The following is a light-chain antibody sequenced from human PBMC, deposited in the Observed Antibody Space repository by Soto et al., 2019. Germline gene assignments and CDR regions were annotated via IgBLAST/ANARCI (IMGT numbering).Light chain of an antibody. CDR2: EVS. J-gene: IGLJ2*01. V-gene: IGLV2-14*01. Sequence: QSALTQPASVSGSPGQSITISCTGTSSDVGGYNYVSWYQQHPGKAPKLMIYEVSNRPSGVSNRFSGSHSGNTASLTISGLQAEDEADYYCSSYTSSSTLVVFGGGPKVTVL. CDR1: SSDVGGYNY. CDR3: SSYTSSSTLVV.